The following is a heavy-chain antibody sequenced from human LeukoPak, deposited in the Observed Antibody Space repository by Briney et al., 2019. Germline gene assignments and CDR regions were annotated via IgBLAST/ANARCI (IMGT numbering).Heavy chain of an antibody. J-gene: IGHJ4*02. CDR3: ARGTLGYHYDTSGYHDY. V-gene: IGHV3-74*01. Sequence: PGGSLRLSCADSGFTFSNYWMHWARQAPGKGLVWVSRINSDGTITSYADSVKGRFTISRDNAKNTLYLQMNSLRAEDTAVYYCARGTLGYHYDTSGYHDYWGQGTLVTVSS. D-gene: IGHD3-22*01. CDR1: GFTFSNYW. CDR2: INSDGTIT.